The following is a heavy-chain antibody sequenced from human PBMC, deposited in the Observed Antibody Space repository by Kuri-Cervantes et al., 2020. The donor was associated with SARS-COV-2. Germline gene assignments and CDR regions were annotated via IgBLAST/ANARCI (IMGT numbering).Heavy chain of an antibody. J-gene: IGHJ6*03. CDR2: IKSKTDGGTT. Sequence: GESLKISCAASGFTFSNAWMSWVRQAPGKGLEWVGRIKSKTDGGTTDYAAPVKGRFTISRDDSKSIAYLQMNSLKTEDTAVYYCTRDSPYDFWSGYYSRGYYYYYMDVWGKGTTVTVSS. V-gene: IGHV3-15*01. D-gene: IGHD3-3*01. CDR3: TRDSPYDFWSGYYSRGYYYYYMDV. CDR1: GFTFSNAW.